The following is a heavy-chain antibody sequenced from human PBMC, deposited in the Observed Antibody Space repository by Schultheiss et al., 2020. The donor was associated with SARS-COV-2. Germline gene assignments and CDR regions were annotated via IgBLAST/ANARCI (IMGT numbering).Heavy chain of an antibody. CDR1: GFSLSTSGVG. CDR3: AHSPDYDILTGYYHGMDV. V-gene: IGHV2-5*02. D-gene: IGHD3-9*01. Sequence: SGPTLVKPTQTLTLTCTFSGFSLSTSGVGVGWIRQPPGKALEWLALIYWDDDKRYSPSLKTRLTISKDTSKNQVVLTMTNMDPVDTATYYCAHSPDYDILTGYYHGMDVWGQGTTVTVSS. CDR2: IYWDDDK. J-gene: IGHJ6*02.